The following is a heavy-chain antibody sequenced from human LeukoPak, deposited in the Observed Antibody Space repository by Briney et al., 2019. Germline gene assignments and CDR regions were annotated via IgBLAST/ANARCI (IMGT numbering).Heavy chain of an antibody. D-gene: IGHD3/OR15-3a*01. V-gene: IGHV3-66*03. Sequence: PGGSLRLSCAVSGFRLSDYYMSWVRQAPGKGLEWVGLIRVSGEASYADFARGRFAISRDESENTLYLQMNSLRVEDTAGYFCARDRAANQDWVEFDPWGQGTPVIVSS. CDR1: GFRLSDYY. CDR3: ARDRAANQDWVEFDP. CDR2: IRVSGEA. J-gene: IGHJ5*02.